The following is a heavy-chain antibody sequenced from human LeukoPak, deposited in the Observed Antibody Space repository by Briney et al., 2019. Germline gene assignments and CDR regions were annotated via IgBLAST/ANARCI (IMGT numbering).Heavy chain of an antibody. D-gene: IGHD1-26*01. Sequence: SETLSLTCTVSGGSISTYYWSWIRQPPGKGLEWIGYMYYNGSTNYNPSLKSRVTISVDTSKNQFSLKLSSVTAADTAVYYCAGQWASYFDYWGQGTLVTVSS. CDR1: GGSISTYY. V-gene: IGHV4-59*01. CDR2: MYYNGST. J-gene: IGHJ4*02. CDR3: AGQWASYFDY.